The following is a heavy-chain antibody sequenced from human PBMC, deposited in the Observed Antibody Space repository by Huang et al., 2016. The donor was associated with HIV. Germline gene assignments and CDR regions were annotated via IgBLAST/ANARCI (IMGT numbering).Heavy chain of an antibody. D-gene: IGHD3-9*01. CDR3: ARLPTPSYYDTWGLSPVEEDFFYFNMDL. V-gene: IGHV4-34*02. CDR2: IKPGGPS. Sequence: QVRLEQWGEGVVKPSDTLSLTCAVYGASFTTYFWSWIRQSPVKGLKWIGEIKPGGPSNYNPVFQGRGIMSDDTPTNQFSLSLRDMTAADAAIYYCARLPTPSYYDTWGLSPVEEDFFYFNMDLWGRGTPVIVSS. J-gene: IGHJ6*03. CDR1: GASFTTYF.